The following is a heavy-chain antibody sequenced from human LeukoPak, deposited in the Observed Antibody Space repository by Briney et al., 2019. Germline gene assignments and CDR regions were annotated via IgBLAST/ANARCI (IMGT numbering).Heavy chain of an antibody. CDR1: GYSISSAYY. CDR3: ARGGCSSTSCYTPSPIDY. J-gene: IGHJ4*02. V-gene: IGHV4-38-2*02. Sequence: SQTLSLTCSVSGYSISSAYYWGWIRQPPGKGLEWIGTMYHSGSTNYNPSLKSRVTISVDTSKNQFSLKLSSVTAADTAVYYCARGGCSSTSCYTPSPIDYWGQGTLVTVSS. D-gene: IGHD2-2*02. CDR2: MYHSGST.